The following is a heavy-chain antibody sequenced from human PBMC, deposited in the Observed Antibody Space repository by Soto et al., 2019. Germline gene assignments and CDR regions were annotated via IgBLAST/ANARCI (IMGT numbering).Heavy chain of an antibody. Sequence: PGGSLRLSCAASGFTFSNAWMSWVRQAPGKGLEWVGRIKSKTDGGTTDYAAPVKGRFTISRDDSKNTLYLQMNSLKTEDTAVYYCTTGRLQCEKGRNWFDPWGQGTLVTVSS. CDR2: IKSKTDGGTT. CDR1: GFTFSNAW. V-gene: IGHV3-15*01. D-gene: IGHD3-10*01. J-gene: IGHJ5*02. CDR3: TTGRLQCEKGRNWFDP.